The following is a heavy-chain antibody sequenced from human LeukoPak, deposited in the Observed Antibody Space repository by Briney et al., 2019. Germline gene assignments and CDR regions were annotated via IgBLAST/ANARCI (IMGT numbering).Heavy chain of an antibody. D-gene: IGHD3-9*01. CDR2: ITGSGRIT. Sequence: SGGSLRLSCVASGFTFSNYAMSWVRQAPGKGLEWVSAITGSGRITYYADSVKGPFTISRDNSKNTLYLQMNSLRAEDTAVYYCAKWGDYDVLTGYYDPDYWGQGTLVTVSS. CDR1: GFTFSNYA. V-gene: IGHV3-23*01. CDR3: AKWGDYDVLTGYYDPDY. J-gene: IGHJ4*02.